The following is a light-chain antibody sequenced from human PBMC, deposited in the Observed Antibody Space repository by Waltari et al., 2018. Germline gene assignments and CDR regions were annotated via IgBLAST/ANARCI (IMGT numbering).Light chain of an antibody. V-gene: IGLV2-14*03. Sequence: QSALTQPASASGSPGQSITISCTGPSSTVCSYYYVPWYQQHPGKAPKLMIFDVSIRPSGVSNRFSGSKSGNTASLTISGLQAEDEADYYCSSYISSSTLELFGGGTSLTVL. CDR2: DVS. CDR1: SSTVCSYYY. J-gene: IGLJ2*01. CDR3: SSYISSSTLEL.